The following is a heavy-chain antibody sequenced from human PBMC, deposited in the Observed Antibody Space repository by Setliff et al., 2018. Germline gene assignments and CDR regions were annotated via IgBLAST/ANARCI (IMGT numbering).Heavy chain of an antibody. V-gene: IGHV1-18*01. D-gene: IGHD3-3*01. Sequence: WASVKVSCKASGYTFTTYGISWVRQAPGQGLEWMGWISAYNGNTNYAQKLQGRVTMTTDTSTSTAYMELRSLRSDDTAVYYCARGGGQIHYDFWSGYFSDPQPNYYYYYMDVWGKGTTVTVSS. CDR3: ARGGGQIHYDFWSGYFSDPQPNYYYYYMDV. CDR2: ISAYNGNT. CDR1: GYTFTTYG. J-gene: IGHJ6*03.